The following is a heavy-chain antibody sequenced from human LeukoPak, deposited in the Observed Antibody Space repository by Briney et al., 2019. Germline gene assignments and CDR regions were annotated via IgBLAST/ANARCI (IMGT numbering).Heavy chain of an antibody. J-gene: IGHJ5*02. D-gene: IGHD3-22*01. CDR2: IYYSGST. CDR3: ARGLLVVITGNNWFDP. CDR1: GGSISSSSYY. Sequence: SETLSLTCTVSGGSISSSSYYWGWIRQPPGKGLEWIGSIYYSGSTYYNPSLKSRVTISVDTSKNQFSLKLSSVTAADTAVYYCARGLLVVITGNNWFDPWGQGTLVTVSS. V-gene: IGHV4-39*07.